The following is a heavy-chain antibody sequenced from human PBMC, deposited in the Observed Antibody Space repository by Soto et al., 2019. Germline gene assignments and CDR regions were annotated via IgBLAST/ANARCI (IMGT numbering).Heavy chain of an antibody. Sequence: EVQLLESGGGLVQPGGSLRLSCAASGFTFSRYAMSWVRQAPGKGLEWASAISGSGGSTYYADSVKGRFTIPRDKTKNTMYRQMNSRGAEDASVYYCSRSWNTYYADINGFAYDAFDIWGQGTMVTVSS. CDR3: SRSWNTYYADINGFAYDAFDI. CDR2: ISGSGGST. J-gene: IGHJ3*02. CDR1: GFTFSRYA. D-gene: IGHD3-22*01. V-gene: IGHV3-23*01.